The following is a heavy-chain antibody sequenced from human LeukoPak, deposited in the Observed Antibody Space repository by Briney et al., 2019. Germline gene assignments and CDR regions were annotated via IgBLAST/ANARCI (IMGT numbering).Heavy chain of an antibody. CDR1: GFTFSSYA. D-gene: IGHD3-22*01. J-gene: IGHJ4*02. V-gene: IGHV3-30-3*01. CDR3: ARVLSRGMSSGYYSPFDY. Sequence: GRSLSLSCAASGFTFSSYAMHWVRQAPGKGLEGVAVISYDGSNKYYADSVKDRFTISRDNTKNTLYLQMNSLRAEDTAVYYCARVLSRGMSSGYYSPFDYWGQGTLVTVSS. CDR2: ISYDGSNK.